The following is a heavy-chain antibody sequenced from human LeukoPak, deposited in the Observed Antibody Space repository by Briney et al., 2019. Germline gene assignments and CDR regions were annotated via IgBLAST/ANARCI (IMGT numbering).Heavy chain of an antibody. D-gene: IGHD1-26*01. J-gene: IGHJ4*02. V-gene: IGHV3-20*04. CDR1: GFTFDDYG. Sequence: GGSPRLSCAASGFTFDDYGMSWVRQAPGKGLEWVSGINWNGGSTGYADSVKGRFTISRDNAKNSLYLQMNSLRAEDTALYYCARHPFPHEEIVGAHWGQGTLVTVSS. CDR2: INWNGGST. CDR3: ARHPFPHEEIVGAH.